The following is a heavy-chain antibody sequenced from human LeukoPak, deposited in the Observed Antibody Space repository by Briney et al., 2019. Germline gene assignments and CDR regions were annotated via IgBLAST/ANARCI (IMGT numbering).Heavy chain of an antibody. CDR3: ARDNSRYCSSTSCPYFDY. Sequence: SETLSLTCAVYGGCFSGYYWSWIRQPPGKGLEWIGEINHSGSTNYNPSLKSRVTISVDTSKNQFSLKLSSVTAADTAVYYCARDNSRYCSSTSCPYFDYWGQGTLVTVSS. CDR2: INHSGST. D-gene: IGHD2-2*01. CDR1: GGCFSGYY. V-gene: IGHV4-34*01. J-gene: IGHJ4*02.